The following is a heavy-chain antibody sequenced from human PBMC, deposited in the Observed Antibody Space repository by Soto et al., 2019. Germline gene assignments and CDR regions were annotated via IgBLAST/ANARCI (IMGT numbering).Heavy chain of an antibody. CDR2: ISGSGGST. V-gene: IGHV3-23*01. J-gene: IGHJ4*02. Sequence: EVQLLESGGGLVQPGGSLRLSCAASGFTFSSYAMSWVRQAPGKGLEWVSAISGSGGSTYYADAVKGRFTISRDNSKNTLYLQMNSLRAEDTAVYYCAKGTPKYYYDSSAPLYGRYFDYWGQGTLVTVSS. D-gene: IGHD3-22*01. CDR1: GFTFSSYA. CDR3: AKGTPKYYYDSSAPLYGRYFDY.